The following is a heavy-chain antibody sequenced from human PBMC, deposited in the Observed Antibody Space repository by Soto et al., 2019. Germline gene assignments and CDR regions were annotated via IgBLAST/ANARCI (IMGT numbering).Heavy chain of an antibody. CDR1: GYIFNNYG. CDR2: IYSKEGKI. Sequence: QVQLVQSGAEVQKPGASVKVSCKTSGYIFNNYGISWVRQAPGQGLEWMGWIYSKEGKINFAQKFQGRVTMTTDTSTSTAYMEFRSLRFDDSAVYFCARDIDFDIDFWGQGTLVTVSS. J-gene: IGHJ4*02. D-gene: IGHD3-9*01. CDR3: ARDIDFDIDF. V-gene: IGHV1-18*01.